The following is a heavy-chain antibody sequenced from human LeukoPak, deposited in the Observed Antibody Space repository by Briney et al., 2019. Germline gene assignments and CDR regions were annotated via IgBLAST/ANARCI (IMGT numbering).Heavy chain of an antibody. CDR3: ARDRNTAMGALGEFDY. CDR1: AFTFSSYA. CDR2: INGNGGST. Sequence: PGGSLRLSCAASAFTFSSYAMSWVRQAPGKGLEWVSSINGNGGSTYYADSVKGRFTISRDNSKNTLYLQMNSLRAEDTAVYYCARDRNTAMGALGEFDYWGQGTLVTVSS. V-gene: IGHV3-23*01. D-gene: IGHD5-18*01. J-gene: IGHJ4*02.